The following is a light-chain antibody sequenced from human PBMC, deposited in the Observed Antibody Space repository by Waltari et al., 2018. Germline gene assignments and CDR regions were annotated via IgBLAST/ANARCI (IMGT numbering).Light chain of an antibody. Sequence: QSALTQPASVSGSPGPSLTISCTATSSYVGGYNYLPWYQQHPGKAPKLMIYEVSNRPSGVSNRFSGSKSGNTASLTISGLQAEDEADYYCSSYTSSSTPYVFGTGTKVTVL. CDR2: EVS. V-gene: IGLV2-14*01. J-gene: IGLJ1*01. CDR1: SSYVGGYNY. CDR3: SSYTSSSTPYV.